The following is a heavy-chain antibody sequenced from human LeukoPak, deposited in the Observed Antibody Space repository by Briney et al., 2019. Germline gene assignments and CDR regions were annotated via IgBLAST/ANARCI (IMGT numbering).Heavy chain of an antibody. Sequence: PSETLSLTCTVSGDSISSYYWSWIRQPPGKGLEWIGQMYYSGSAKYNPSLKSRATTSVDTSKNQFSLKLSSVTAADTAVYYCARSLKSNSRDAFDIWGQGQWSPSLQ. CDR1: GDSISSYY. CDR2: MYYSGSA. D-gene: IGHD2/OR15-2a*01. V-gene: IGHV4-59*01. J-gene: IGHJ3*02. CDR3: ARSLKSNSRDAFDI.